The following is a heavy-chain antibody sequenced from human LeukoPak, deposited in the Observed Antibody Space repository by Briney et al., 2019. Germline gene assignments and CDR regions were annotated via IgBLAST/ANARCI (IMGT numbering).Heavy chain of an antibody. CDR1: GGSISSSY. CDR2: IYYSGST. Sequence: PSETLSLTCTVSGGSISSSYWNWIRQPPGKGLEWIGHIYYSGSTDYNPSLKSRVTISIDTSKNQFSLRLSSVTAADTAVYYCATGGADWEPPFDYWGQGTLVTVSS. D-gene: IGHD1-26*01. J-gene: IGHJ4*02. V-gene: IGHV4-59*08. CDR3: ATGGADWEPPFDY.